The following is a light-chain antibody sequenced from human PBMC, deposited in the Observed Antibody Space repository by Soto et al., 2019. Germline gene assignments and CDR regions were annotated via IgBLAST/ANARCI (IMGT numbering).Light chain of an antibody. CDR1: QSVSSSY. Sequence: EIVLTQSPGTLSLSPGERATLSCRASQSVSSSYLAWYQQKPGQAPRLLIYGASSRATGIPDRFSGSGSGTDFTLTMSRLEPEDFAVYYCQQYGSSPKTFGQGTKV. CDR2: GAS. CDR3: QQYGSSPKT. V-gene: IGKV3-20*01. J-gene: IGKJ1*01.